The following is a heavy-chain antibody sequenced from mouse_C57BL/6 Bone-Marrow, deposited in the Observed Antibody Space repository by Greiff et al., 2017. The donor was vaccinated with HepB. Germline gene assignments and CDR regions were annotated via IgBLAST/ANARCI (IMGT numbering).Heavy chain of an antibody. CDR3: ARRSTGYFDV. V-gene: IGHV1-59*01. CDR2: IDPSDSYT. CDR1: GYTFTSYW. J-gene: IGHJ1*03. Sequence: QVHVKQPGAELVRPGTSVKLSCKASGYTFTSYWMHWVKQTPGQGLEWIGVIDPSDSYTNYNQKFKGKATLTVDTSSSTAYMQLSSLTSEDSAVYYCARRSTGYFDVWGTGTTVTVSS. D-gene: IGHD5-1*01.